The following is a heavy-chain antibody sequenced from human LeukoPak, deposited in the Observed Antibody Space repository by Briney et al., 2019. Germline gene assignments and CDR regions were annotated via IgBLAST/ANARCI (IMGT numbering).Heavy chain of an antibody. CDR2: INHSGST. Sequence: SQTLSLTCTVSGGSISSGGYYWSWIRQPPGKGLEWIGEINHSGSTNYNPSLKSRVTISVDTSKNQFSLKLSSVTAADTAVYYCARGLIWLRYFDYWGQGTLVTVSS. CDR3: ARGLIWLRYFDY. D-gene: IGHD5-12*01. V-gene: IGHV4-30-2*01. CDR1: GGSISSGGYY. J-gene: IGHJ4*02.